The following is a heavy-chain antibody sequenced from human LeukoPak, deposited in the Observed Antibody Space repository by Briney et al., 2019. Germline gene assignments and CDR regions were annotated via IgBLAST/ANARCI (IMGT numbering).Heavy chain of an antibody. CDR1: GGSFSGYY. CDR3: ARVLPYGSGIQDY. V-gene: IGHV4-34*01. D-gene: IGHD3-10*01. J-gene: IGHJ4*01. Sequence: PSETLSLTCAVYGGSFSGYYWSWIRQPPGKGLEWIGEINHSGGTNYNPPLKSRVTISLDTSKNHFSLKLTSVTAADTAVYYCARVLPYGSGIQDYWGQGTLVTVSS. CDR2: INHSGGT.